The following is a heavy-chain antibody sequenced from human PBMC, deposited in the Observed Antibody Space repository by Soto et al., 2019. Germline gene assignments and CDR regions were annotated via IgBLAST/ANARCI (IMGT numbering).Heavy chain of an antibody. CDR2: ISGSSDAA. D-gene: IGHD1-26*01. V-gene: IGHV3-23*01. J-gene: IGHJ6*02. CDR3: AKSSGSYPVYNGLSL. CDR1: GFPFSTSA. Sequence: EVQLLESGGGLVQPGGSLRLSCAASGFPFSTSAMNCVRQAPGKGLEWVSIISGSSDAAYYAESVKGRFASSRDNSKNTLYLQMNSLRAEDTAVYYCAKSSGSYPVYNGLSLWGQGTTVTV.